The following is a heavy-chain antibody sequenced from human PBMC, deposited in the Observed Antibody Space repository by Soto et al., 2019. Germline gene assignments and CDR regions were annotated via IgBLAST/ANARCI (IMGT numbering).Heavy chain of an antibody. J-gene: IGHJ6*01. CDR3: TTSGVSTRYGMDV. CDR1: GSTVSNAY. D-gene: IGHD4-4*01. CDR2: MKSKSDGGTT. Sequence: EVQLVESGGCLVKPGGSLRLSCAASGSTVSNAYMNWVRQAPGKGLEWVGRMKSKSDGGTTDYAAPVKGRFTISSDNSKNTVYLQMNSLKIEDPAVYYCTTSGVSTRYGMDVWGQGTTVNVSP. V-gene: IGHV3-15*07.